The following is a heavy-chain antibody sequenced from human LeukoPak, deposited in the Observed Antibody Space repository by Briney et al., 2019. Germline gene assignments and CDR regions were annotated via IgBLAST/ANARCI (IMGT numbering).Heavy chain of an antibody. CDR3: ARYLYGPAWFDP. CDR2: IWYDGSNK. J-gene: IGHJ5*02. Sequence: GGSLRLSCAASGFTFSSYGMHWVRQAPGKGLEWVAVIWYDGSNKYYADSVKGRFTISRDNSKNTLYLQMNSLRAEDTAVYYCARYLYGPAWFDPWSQGTLVTVSS. D-gene: IGHD4-17*01. CDR1: GFTFSSYG. V-gene: IGHV3-33*01.